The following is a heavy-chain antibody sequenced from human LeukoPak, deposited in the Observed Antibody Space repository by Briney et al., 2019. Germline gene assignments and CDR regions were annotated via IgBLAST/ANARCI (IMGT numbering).Heavy chain of an antibody. CDR2: ISGSGGST. D-gene: IGHD3-22*01. CDR3: AKDLLTYYYDSSGFPARFQY. V-gene: IGHV3-23*01. J-gene: IGHJ1*01. CDR1: GFTLSSYA. Sequence: GGSLRLSCAASGFTLSSYAMSWVRQAPGKGLEWVSAISGSGGSTYYADSVKGRFTISRDNSKNTLYLQMNSLRAEDTAVYYCAKDLLTYYYDSSGFPARFQYWGQGTLVTVSS.